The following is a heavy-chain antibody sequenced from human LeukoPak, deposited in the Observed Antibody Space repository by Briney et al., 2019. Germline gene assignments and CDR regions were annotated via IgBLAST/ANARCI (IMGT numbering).Heavy chain of an antibody. Sequence: PGGSLRLSCAASGFTFSSYEMNWVRQVPGKGLEWISYISSSGSTIYYADSVKGRFTISREKAKNSLYLQMNSLRAEDTAVYYCARPSRPYRSSEYFQHWGQGTLVIVSS. CDR2: ISSSGSTI. V-gene: IGHV3-48*03. D-gene: IGHD6-13*01. CDR1: GFTFSSYE. CDR3: ARPSRPYRSSEYFQH. J-gene: IGHJ1*01.